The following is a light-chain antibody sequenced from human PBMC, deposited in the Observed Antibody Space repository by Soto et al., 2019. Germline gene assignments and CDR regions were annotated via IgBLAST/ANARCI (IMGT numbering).Light chain of an antibody. CDR2: IAS. CDR1: QSISTY. CDR3: QQSYTIPS. Sequence: DIQMTQSPSSLSASVGDRVTITCRASQSISTYLNWYQQKPGRAPNLLIYIASSLQSGVPSRFSCSGSGTDFTLTISSLQPEDSATYYCQQSYTIPSFGPGTKVDIK. J-gene: IGKJ3*01. V-gene: IGKV1-39*01.